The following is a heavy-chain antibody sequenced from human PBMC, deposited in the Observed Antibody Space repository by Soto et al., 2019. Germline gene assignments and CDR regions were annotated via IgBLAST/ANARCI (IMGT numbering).Heavy chain of an antibody. J-gene: IGHJ4*02. Sequence: QVQLVESGGGVVQPGRSLRLSCAASGFTFSSYAMHWVRQAPGKGLAWVAVISYDGSNKYYADSVKGRFTISRDNSKNTLYLQSTSLRAEDTAVYYCAREGLVPAATPWFDYWGQGTLVTVSS. D-gene: IGHD2-2*02. CDR1: GFTFSSYA. V-gene: IGHV3-30-3*01. CDR3: AREGLVPAATPWFDY. CDR2: ISYDGSNK.